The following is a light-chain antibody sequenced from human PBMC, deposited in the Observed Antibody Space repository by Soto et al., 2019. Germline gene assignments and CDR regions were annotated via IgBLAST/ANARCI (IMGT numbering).Light chain of an antibody. J-gene: IGKJ2*01. CDR1: QSVYSNY. CDR3: QQYGNSPYT. V-gene: IGKV3-20*01. CDR2: GAS. Sequence: EIVLTQFPDTLSLSPGEAATLSCRASQSVYSNYFAWYQQRPGQAPNLLIFGASTRAAGIPERFSGHGSATDFTLTISGLEPEDSAVYYCQQYGNSPYTFGQGTKLEIK.